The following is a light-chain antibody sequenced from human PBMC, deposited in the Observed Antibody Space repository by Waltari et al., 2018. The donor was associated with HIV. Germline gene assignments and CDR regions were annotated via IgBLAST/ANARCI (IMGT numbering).Light chain of an antibody. CDR2: SAS. J-gene: IGKJ4*01. CDR3: QQSHEPPLT. CDR1: QHIKPT. Sequence: DIQVTQSPSSLSAYTGDTVIITCRERQHIKPTLNWYHHKSGASPRLLIYSASGLQSGVPSRFTGSGSGTEFNFTISGLQSEDSATYYCQQSHEPPLTFGGGTKVEIK. V-gene: IGKV1-39*01.